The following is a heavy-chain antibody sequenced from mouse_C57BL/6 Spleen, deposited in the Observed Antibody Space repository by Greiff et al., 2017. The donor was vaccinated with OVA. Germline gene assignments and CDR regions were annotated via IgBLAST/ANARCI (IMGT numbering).Heavy chain of an antibody. CDR3: ARSPQIMDY. D-gene: IGHD3-2*02. CDR2: INPNNGGT. J-gene: IGHJ4*01. V-gene: IGHV1-26*01. Sequence: VQLQQSGPELVKPGASVKISCKASGYTFTDYYMNWVKQSHGKSLEWIGDINPNNGGTSYNQKFKGKATLTVDKSSSTAYMELRSLTSEDSAVYYCARSPQIMDYWGQGTSVTVSS. CDR1: GYTFTDYY.